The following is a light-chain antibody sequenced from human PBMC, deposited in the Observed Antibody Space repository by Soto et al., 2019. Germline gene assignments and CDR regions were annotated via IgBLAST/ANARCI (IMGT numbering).Light chain of an antibody. J-gene: IGKJ2*01. CDR1: QSISSY. CDR3: QQSYSTPYT. V-gene: IGKV1-39*01. Sequence: DIQMTQSPSSLSASVGDRVTITCRVSQSISSYLNWYQQKPGKAPKPLIYAASSLQSGVPSRFSGSGSGTDFTLTISSLQPEDFAAYYCQQSYSTPYTFGQGTKLEIK. CDR2: AAS.